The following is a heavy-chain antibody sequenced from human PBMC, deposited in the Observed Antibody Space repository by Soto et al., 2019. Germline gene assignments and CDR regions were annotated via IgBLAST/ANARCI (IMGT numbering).Heavy chain of an antibody. D-gene: IGHD2-2*01. Sequence: QVQLQQWGAGLLKPSETLSLTCAVYGGSFSGYYWSWIRQPPGKGLEWIGEINHSGSTNYNPSLKSRVTISVDTSKNQFSLKLSSVTAADTAVYYCARDRIVVLPAAMPLRYWGQGTLVTVSS. J-gene: IGHJ4*02. CDR1: GGSFSGYY. V-gene: IGHV4-34*01. CDR2: INHSGST. CDR3: ARDRIVVLPAAMPLRY.